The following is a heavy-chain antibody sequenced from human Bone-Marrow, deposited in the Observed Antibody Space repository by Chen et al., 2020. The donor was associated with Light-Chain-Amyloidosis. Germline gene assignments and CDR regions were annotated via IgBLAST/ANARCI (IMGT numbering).Heavy chain of an antibody. J-gene: IGHJ4*02. V-gene: IGHV5-51*01. Sequence: EVQLEQSGPEGKKPGESLKIPCKGSGYPFPNYWIGWVRQMPGKGLEWMGVIYPDDSDARYSPSFEGQVTISADKSITTAYLQWRSLKASDTAMYYCARRRDGYNFDYWGQGTLVTVSS. CDR3: ARRRDGYNFDY. D-gene: IGHD5-12*01. CDR2: IYPDDSDA. CDR1: GYPFPNYW.